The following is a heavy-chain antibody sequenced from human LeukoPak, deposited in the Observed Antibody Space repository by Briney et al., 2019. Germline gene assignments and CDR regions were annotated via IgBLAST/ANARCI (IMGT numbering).Heavy chain of an antibody. CDR3: ARSTHRDADAFDI. CDR1: GYTFTSYY. V-gene: IGHV1-46*01. Sequence: ASVKVSCKASGYTFTSYYMHWVRQAPGQGLEWMGVINPSGGSTSYAQKFQGRVTMTTDTSTSTAYMEVRSLRSDDTAVYYCARSTHRDADAFDIWGQGTMVTVSS. J-gene: IGHJ3*02. D-gene: IGHD2-2*01. CDR2: INPSGGST.